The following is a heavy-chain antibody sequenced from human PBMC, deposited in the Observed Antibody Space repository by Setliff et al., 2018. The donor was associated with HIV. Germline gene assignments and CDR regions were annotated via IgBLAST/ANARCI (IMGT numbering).Heavy chain of an antibody. V-gene: IGHV4-61*02. CDR1: GGSISRGSYY. J-gene: IGHJ4*02. CDR3: ARAGMGALRSLFDY. D-gene: IGHD1-26*01. Sequence: SETLSLTCTVSGGSISRGSYYWSWIRQPAGKGLEWIGRIYTNGNTNYNPSLKSRVTVSADTSKNQFSLNLNSVTAADTAIYYCARAGMGALRSLFDYWGQGTLVTVSS. CDR2: IYTNGNT.